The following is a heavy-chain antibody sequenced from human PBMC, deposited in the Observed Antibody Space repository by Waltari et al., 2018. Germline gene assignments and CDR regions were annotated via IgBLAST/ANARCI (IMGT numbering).Heavy chain of an antibody. CDR2: IIPIFGTA. Sequence: QVQLVQSGAEVKKPGSSVKVSCKASGGTFSSYAISWVRQGPGQGLEWMGGIIPIFGTANYAQKFQGRVTITADESTSTAYMELSSLRSEDTAVYYCERGGDTYGDYDLPFSPWFDPWGQGTLVTVSS. D-gene: IGHD4-17*01. J-gene: IGHJ5*02. V-gene: IGHV1-69*12. CDR3: ERGGDTYGDYDLPFSPWFDP. CDR1: GGTFSSYA.